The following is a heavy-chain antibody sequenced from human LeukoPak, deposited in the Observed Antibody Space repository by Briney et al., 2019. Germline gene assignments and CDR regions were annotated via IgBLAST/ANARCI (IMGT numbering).Heavy chain of an antibody. CDR2: ISWNSGSI. Sequence: GRSLRLSCAASGFTFDDYAMHWVRQAPGKGLEWVSSISWNSGSIDYADSVKGRFTISRDNARNSLYLQMNSLTAEDTAVYYCARDPYSGAYGDTYYYFMDVWGKGTTVTISS. D-gene: IGHD1-26*01. CDR1: GFTFDDYA. V-gene: IGHV3-9*01. CDR3: ARDPYSGAYGDTYYYFMDV. J-gene: IGHJ6*03.